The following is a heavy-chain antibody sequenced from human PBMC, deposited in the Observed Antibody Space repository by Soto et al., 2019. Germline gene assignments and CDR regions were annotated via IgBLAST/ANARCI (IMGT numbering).Heavy chain of an antibody. CDR1: GYSFTSYW. J-gene: IGHJ6*02. Sequence: GESLKISCKGSGYSFTSYWISWVRQMPGKGLEWMGRIDPSDSYTNYSPSFQGHVTISADKSISTAYLQWRSLKASDTAMYYCARMEKYRSSYCYYYGMDVWGQGTTATVSS. D-gene: IGHD6-6*01. CDR2: IDPSDSYT. V-gene: IGHV5-10-1*01. CDR3: ARMEKYRSSYCYYYGMDV.